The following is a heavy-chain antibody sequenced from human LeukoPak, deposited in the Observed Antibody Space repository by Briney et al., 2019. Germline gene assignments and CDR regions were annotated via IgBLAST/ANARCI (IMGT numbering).Heavy chain of an antibody. CDR2: INPNSGDT. J-gene: IGHJ4*02. CDR3: ATPREWELTTEGFDY. D-gene: IGHD1-26*01. V-gene: IGHV1-2*02. CDR1: GYTFTGYY. Sequence: ASVKVSCKASGYTFTGYYMHWVRQAPGQGLEWMGWINPNSGDTNYAQKFQGRVTMTRDTSISTAYMELSRLRSDDTAVYYCATPREWELTTEGFDYWGQGTLVTVSS.